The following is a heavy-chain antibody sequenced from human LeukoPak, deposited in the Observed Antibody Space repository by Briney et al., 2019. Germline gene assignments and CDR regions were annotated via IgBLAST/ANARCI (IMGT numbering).Heavy chain of an antibody. CDR3: ARHRLHRLYYDTSGYYHDASDI. Sequence: ASVKVSCKASGDTFNNYAISWVRQAPGQGLEWIGGIIPMFDTANYAQKFQGRVTMTTDTSTTTAYMELRSLRSDDTAVYYCARHRLHRLYYDTSGYYHDASDIWGQGTMVTVSS. V-gene: IGHV1-69*05. CDR1: GDTFNNYA. D-gene: IGHD3-22*01. CDR2: IIPMFDTA. J-gene: IGHJ3*02.